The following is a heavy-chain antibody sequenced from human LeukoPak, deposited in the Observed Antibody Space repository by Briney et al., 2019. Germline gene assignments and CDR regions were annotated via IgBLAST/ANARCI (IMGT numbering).Heavy chain of an antibody. CDR1: GGSISSYY. CDR2: IYYSGST. V-gene: IGHV4-59*01. J-gene: IGHJ5*02. Sequence: SETLSLTCTVSGGSISSYYWSWIRQPPGKGLEWIGYIYYSGSTNYNPSLKSRVTISVDTSKNQFSLKLSSVTAAGTAVYYCARARLFGWFDPWGQGTLVTVSS. CDR3: ARARLFGWFDP. D-gene: IGHD3-22*01.